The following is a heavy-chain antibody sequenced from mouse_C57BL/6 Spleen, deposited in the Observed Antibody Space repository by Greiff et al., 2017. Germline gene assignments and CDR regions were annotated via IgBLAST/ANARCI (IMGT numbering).Heavy chain of an antibody. CDR2: IYPGSGST. CDR1: GYTFSSYW. J-gene: IGHJ1*03. D-gene: IGHD1-1*01. V-gene: IGHV1-55*01. CDR3: ADSNYGSKAWYFDV. Sequence: QVQLQQPGAELVKPGASVKMSCKASGYTFSSYWITWVKQRPGQGLEWIGDIYPGSGSTNYNEKFKSKATLTVDTSSSTAYMQLSSLTSEDYAVYCCADSNYGSKAWYFDVWGTGTTVTVSS.